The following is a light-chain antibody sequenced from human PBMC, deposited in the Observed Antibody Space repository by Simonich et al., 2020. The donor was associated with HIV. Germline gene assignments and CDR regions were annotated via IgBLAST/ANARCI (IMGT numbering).Light chain of an antibody. CDR3: QQYNNWWT. J-gene: IGKJ1*01. CDR1: QSVSSN. CDR2: GAS. Sequence: EIVMTQSPATLSVSPGERATLSCRASQSVSSNLAWYQQKPGPAPRLLIYGASTRDTGIPARFSGSGSGTEFTLTISSMQSEDFAVYYCQQYNNWWTFGQGTKVEIK. V-gene: IGKV3-15*01.